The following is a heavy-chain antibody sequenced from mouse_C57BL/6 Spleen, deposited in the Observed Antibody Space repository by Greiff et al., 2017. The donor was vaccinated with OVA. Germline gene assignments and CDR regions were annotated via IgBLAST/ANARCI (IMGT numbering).Heavy chain of an antibody. CDR2: IDPETGGT. D-gene: IGHD1-1*01. Sequence: QVHVKQSGAELVRPGASVTLSCKASGYTFTDYEMHWVKQTPVHGLEWIGAIDPETGGTAYNQKFKGKAILTADKSSSTAYMELRSLTSEDSAVYCCTRELAGGAWFAYWGQGTLVTVSA. CDR1: GYTFTDYE. V-gene: IGHV1-15*01. J-gene: IGHJ3*01. CDR3: TRELAGGAWFAY.